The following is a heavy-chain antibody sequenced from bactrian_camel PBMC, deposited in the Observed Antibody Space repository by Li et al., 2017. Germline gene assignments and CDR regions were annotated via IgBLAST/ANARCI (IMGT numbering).Heavy chain of an antibody. J-gene: IGHJ6*01. V-gene: IGHV3S53*01. CDR1: GYRYSTYC. D-gene: IGHD3*01. CDR2: IDNDGRT. CDR3: AADPRLRDARGVRYLSMEDFGY. Sequence: HVQLVESGGGSVQAGESLRLSCVVSGYRYSTYCMGWFRQVPGNEREPLASIDNDGRTSVADSVKGRFTISQDGAKNTLYLHMNNLKPEDTAMYYCAADPRLRDARGVRYLSMEDFGYWGQGTQVTVS.